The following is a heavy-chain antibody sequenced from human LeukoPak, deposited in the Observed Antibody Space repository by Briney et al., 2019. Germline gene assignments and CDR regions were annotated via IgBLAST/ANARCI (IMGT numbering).Heavy chain of an antibody. CDR2: ISAYNGNT. D-gene: IGHD3-3*01. Sequence: GASVKVSCKASGYTFTSYGISWVRQAPGQGLEWMGWISAYNGNTNYAQKFQGRVTMTTDTSTSTAYMELRSLRSDDTAVYYCARDNDFWTYYYYGMDVWGQGTTVTASS. V-gene: IGHV1-18*01. CDR3: ARDNDFWTYYYYGMDV. J-gene: IGHJ6*02. CDR1: GYTFTSYG.